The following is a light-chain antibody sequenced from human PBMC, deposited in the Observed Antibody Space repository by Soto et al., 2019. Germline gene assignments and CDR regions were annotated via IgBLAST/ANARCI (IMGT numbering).Light chain of an antibody. CDR2: GVT. J-gene: IGLJ1*01. CDR1: SSDVGGNNH. V-gene: IGLV2-14*01. CDR3: NSFAGSRGYV. Sequence: QSALTQPASMSGSPGQSITISCTGTSSDVGGNNHVSWYQQHPGKAPKLIIYGVTNRPSGVSYRFSGSKSGNTASLTISGLQAEDEADYYCNSFAGSRGYVFGTGTRSPS.